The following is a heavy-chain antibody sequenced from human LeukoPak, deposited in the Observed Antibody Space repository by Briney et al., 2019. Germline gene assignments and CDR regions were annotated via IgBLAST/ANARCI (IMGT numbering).Heavy chain of an antibody. CDR1: GFTFSSYA. D-gene: IGHD2-15*01. V-gene: IGHV3-7*01. CDR3: ARAGLPDIVVVVEDYYYMDV. J-gene: IGHJ6*03. CDR2: IKQDGSEK. Sequence: GGSLRLSCAASGFTFSSYAMSWVRQAPGKGLEWVANIKQDGSEKYYVDSVKGRFTISRDNAKNSLYLQMDSLRAEDTAVYYCARAGLPDIVVVVEDYYYMDVWGKGTTVTVSS.